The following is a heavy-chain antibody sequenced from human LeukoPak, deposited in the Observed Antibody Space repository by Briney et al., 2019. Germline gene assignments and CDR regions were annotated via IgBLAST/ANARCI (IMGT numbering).Heavy chain of an antibody. V-gene: IGHV3-9*01. J-gene: IGHJ4*02. Sequence: PGRSLRLSCAASGFTFDDYAMHWVRQAPGKGLEWVSGISWNSGSIGYADSVKGRFTISRDNAKNSLYLQMNSLRAEDTALYYCAKDIGWLQLQNGIDYWGQGTLVTVSS. D-gene: IGHD5-24*01. CDR2: ISWNSGSI. CDR3: AKDIGWLQLQNGIDY. CDR1: GFTFDDYA.